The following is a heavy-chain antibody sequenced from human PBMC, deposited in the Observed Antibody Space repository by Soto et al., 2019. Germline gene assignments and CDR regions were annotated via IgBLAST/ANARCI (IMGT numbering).Heavy chain of an antibody. J-gene: IGHJ4*02. CDR1: GFTFSRFA. V-gene: IGHV3-48*01. CDR3: ARPLFVYGDYDFDY. D-gene: IGHD4-17*01. CDR2: INSPSNAI. Sequence: GSLRLSCAASGFTFSRFAMSWVRQAPGKGLEWISYINSPSNAIYYADSVRGRFTISRDNAKNSLYLQMDSLRAEDTAVYYCARPLFVYGDYDFDYWGQGTLVTVSS.